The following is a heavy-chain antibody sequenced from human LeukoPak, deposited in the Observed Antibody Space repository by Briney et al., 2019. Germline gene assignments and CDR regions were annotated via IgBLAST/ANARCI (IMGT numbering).Heavy chain of an antibody. CDR2: INPNSGGT. Sequence: ASVKVSCKASGYTFTSYDINWVRQATGQGLEWMGWINPNSGGTNYAQKFQGRVTMTRDTSISTAYMELSRLRSDDTAVYYCARSFRDSYSPYYFDYWGQGTLVTVSS. CDR1: GYTFTSYD. J-gene: IGHJ4*02. D-gene: IGHD4-11*01. CDR3: ARSFRDSYSPYYFDY. V-gene: IGHV1-2*02.